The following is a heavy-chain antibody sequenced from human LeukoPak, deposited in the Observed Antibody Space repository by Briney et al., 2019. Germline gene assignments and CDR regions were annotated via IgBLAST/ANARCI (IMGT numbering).Heavy chain of an antibody. CDR2: ISYDGSNK. D-gene: IGHD2-21*01. J-gene: IGHJ4*02. CDR1: GFTFSSYA. Sequence: PTGGSLRLSCAASGFTFSSYAMHWVRQAPGKGLEWVAVISYDGSNKYYADSVKGRFTISRDNSKNTLYLQMNSLRAEDTAVYYCAKEQTDVEYCGGDCYSGGTWDYWGQGTLVTVSS. V-gene: IGHV3-30-3*01. CDR3: AKEQTDVEYCGGDCYSGGTWDY.